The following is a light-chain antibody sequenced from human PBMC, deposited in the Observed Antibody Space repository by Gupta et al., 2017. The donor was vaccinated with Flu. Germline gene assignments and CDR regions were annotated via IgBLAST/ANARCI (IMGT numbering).Light chain of an antibody. Sequence: SVLTQPPSLSWAPAQKVTISCTGSSSNIGAGYDVNWYQQLPGTAPKLLIYGNSNRPSGVPDRFSGSKSGTSASLAITGLQAEDEADYYCQSYDSSLSGSVFGGGTKLTVL. J-gene: IGLJ2*01. CDR3: QSYDSSLSGSV. CDR1: SSNIGAGYD. CDR2: GNS. V-gene: IGLV1-40*01.